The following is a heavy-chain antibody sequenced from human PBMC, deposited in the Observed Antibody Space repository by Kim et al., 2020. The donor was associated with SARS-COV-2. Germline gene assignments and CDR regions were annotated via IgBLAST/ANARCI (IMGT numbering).Heavy chain of an antibody. CDR1: GFTFSSYA. J-gene: IGHJ4*02. Sequence: GGSLRLSCAASGFTFSSYAMSWVRQAPGKGLEWVAIIRGSGDRTYYADSVKGRFTISRDISKNTLHLQMNSLRDEDTAVYYCAKDRDHSTSSDYWGQGTLVTVSS. CDR2: IRGSGDRT. V-gene: IGHV3-23*01. D-gene: IGHD6-6*01. CDR3: AKDRDHSTSSDY.